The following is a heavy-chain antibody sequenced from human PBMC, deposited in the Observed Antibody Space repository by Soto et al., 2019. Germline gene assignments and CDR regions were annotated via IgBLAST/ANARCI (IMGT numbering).Heavy chain of an antibody. CDR3: ARDRAVDSSSWYGPLSGMDV. CDR2: ISYDGSNK. CDR1: GFTFSSYA. J-gene: IGHJ6*02. Sequence: GGSLRLSCAASGFTFSSYAMHWVRQAPGKGLEWVAVISYDGSNKYYADSVKGRFTISRDNSKNTLYLQMNSLRAEDTAVYYCARDRAVDSSSWYGPLSGMDVWGQGTTVTVSS. V-gene: IGHV3-30-3*01. D-gene: IGHD6-13*01.